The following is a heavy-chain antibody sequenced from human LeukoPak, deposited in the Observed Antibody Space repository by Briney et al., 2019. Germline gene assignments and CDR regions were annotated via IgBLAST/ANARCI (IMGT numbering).Heavy chain of an antibody. D-gene: IGHD4-17*01. Sequence: PSETLSLNCAVSGFSVSSGYYWGWIRQPPGKGLEWIGTIYTRGTHYNPSMKSRVSLSLDMSKNQVSLTLTSATAADTAVYYCARQRMGDYERDFWGQGTLVTVAS. CDR1: GFSVSSGYY. V-gene: IGHV4-38-2*01. CDR3: ARQRMGDYERDF. CDR2: IYTRGT. J-gene: IGHJ4*02.